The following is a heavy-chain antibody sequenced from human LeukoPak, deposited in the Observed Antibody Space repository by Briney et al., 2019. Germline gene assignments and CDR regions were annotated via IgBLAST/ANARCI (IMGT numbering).Heavy chain of an antibody. CDR3: ARGLHSQVVAGRELGY. CDR2: MNPNSGNT. CDR1: GYTFTSYD. V-gene: IGHV1-8*03. J-gene: IGHJ4*02. D-gene: IGHD6-19*01. Sequence: ASVKVSCKASGYTFTSYDINWVRQATGQGLEWMGWMNPNSGNTGYEQKFQGRVTITRNTSLSTAYMELSSLRSEDTAVYYCARGLHSQVVAGRELGYWGQGTLVTVSS.